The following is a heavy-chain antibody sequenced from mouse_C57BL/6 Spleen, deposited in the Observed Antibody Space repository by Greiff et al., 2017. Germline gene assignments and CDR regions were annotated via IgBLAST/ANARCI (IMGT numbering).Heavy chain of an antibody. Sequence: EVKLVESEGGLVQPGSSMKLSCTASGFTFSDYYMAWVRQVPEKGLEWVANINYDGSSTYYLDSLKSRFIISRDNAKNILYLQMSSLKSEDSATYYCAREGSNYIMDYWGQGTSVTVSS. J-gene: IGHJ4*01. CDR2: INYDGSST. CDR3: AREGSNYIMDY. CDR1: GFTFSDYY. V-gene: IGHV5-16*01. D-gene: IGHD2-5*01.